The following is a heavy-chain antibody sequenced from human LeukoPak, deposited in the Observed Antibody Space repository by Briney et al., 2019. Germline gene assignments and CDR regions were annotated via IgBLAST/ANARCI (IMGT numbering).Heavy chain of an antibody. CDR2: FDTEDGET. V-gene: IGHV1-24*01. Sequence: GASVKVSCKVSGYTLTELSMHWVRQAPGKGLEWMGGFDTEDGETIYAQKFQGRVTITADESTSTAYMELSSLRSEDTAVYYCARPDEDRGYSYGYNYWGQGTLVTVSS. CDR3: ARPDEDRGYSYGYNY. D-gene: IGHD5-18*01. J-gene: IGHJ4*02. CDR1: GYTLTELS.